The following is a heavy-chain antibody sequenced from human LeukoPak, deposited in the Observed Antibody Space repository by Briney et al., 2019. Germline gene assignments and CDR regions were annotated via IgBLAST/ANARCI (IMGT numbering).Heavy chain of an antibody. CDR2: IYSSGST. CDR1: GGSISSYY. V-gene: IGHV4-4*07. J-gene: IGHJ3*02. CDR3: ARGGLVRGTINSLIAFDI. Sequence: SETLSLTCTVSGGSISSYYWSWIRQPAGKGLEWIGRIYSSGSTDHNPSLKSRVTMSVDTSKNQFSLQLNSVTPEDTALYYCARGGLVRGTINSLIAFDIWGQGIMVTVSS. D-gene: IGHD3-10*02.